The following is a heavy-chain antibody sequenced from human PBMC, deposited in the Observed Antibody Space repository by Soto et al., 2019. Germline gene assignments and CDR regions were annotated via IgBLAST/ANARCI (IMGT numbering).Heavy chain of an antibody. V-gene: IGHV4-34*01. CDR1: GGSFSGYY. D-gene: IGHD1-7*01. J-gene: IGHJ6*03. CDR3: ARGYSPGWHYNWNSSGYYYYMDV. CDR2: INHSGST. Sequence: LSLTCAVYGGSFSGYYWSWIRQPPGKGLEWIGEINHSGSTNYNPSLKSRVTISVDTSKNQFSLKLSSVTAADTAVYYCARGYSPGWHYNWNSSGYYYYMDVWGKGTTVTVSS.